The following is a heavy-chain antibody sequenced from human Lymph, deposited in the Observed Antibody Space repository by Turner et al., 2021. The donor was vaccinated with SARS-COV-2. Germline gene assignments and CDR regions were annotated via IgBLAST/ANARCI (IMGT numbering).Heavy chain of an antibody. D-gene: IGHD1-26*01. J-gene: IGHJ5*02. V-gene: IGHV1-69*04. CDR1: GGTFSGYA. Sequence: VQLVQSGAGVKKPGSSVKASCKPAGGTFSGYAINWVRQAPGQGLEWMGRIIASLGIANYAQKFQGRVTITADKSTSTAYMELSSLRSEDTAVYYCARGRLDSFGGGYYSWFDPWGQGTLVTVSS. CDR3: ARGRLDSFGGGYYSWFDP. CDR2: IIASLGIA.